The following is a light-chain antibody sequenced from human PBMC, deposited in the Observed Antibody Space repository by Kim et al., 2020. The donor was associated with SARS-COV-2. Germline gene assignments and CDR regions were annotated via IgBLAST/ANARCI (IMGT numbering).Light chain of an antibody. CDR3: NSRDSNGNQG. V-gene: IGLV3-19*01. J-gene: IGLJ2*01. CDR1: SLRSYY. Sequence: SSELTQDPAVSVALGQTVRITCQGDSLRSYYATWYQQKPGQAPILVIYGKNNRPSGIPDRFSGSSSGNTASLTITGTQAGDEADYYCNSRDSNGNQGVGG. CDR2: GKN.